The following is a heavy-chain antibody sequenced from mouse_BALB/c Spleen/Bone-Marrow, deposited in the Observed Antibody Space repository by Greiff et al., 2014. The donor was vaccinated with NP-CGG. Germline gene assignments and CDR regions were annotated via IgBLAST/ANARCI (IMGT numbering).Heavy chain of an antibody. J-gene: IGHJ3*01. Sequence: DVHLVESGGGLVQPGGSLRLSCATSGFTFTDYYMSWVRQPPGKALEWLGFIRNKANGYTTEYSASVKGRFTISRDNSQSILYLQMNTLRAEDSATHYCARDYGNYVRFAYWGQGTLVTVSA. D-gene: IGHD2-1*01. CDR2: IRNKANGYTT. V-gene: IGHV7-3*02. CDR3: ARDYGNYVRFAY. CDR1: GFTFTDYY.